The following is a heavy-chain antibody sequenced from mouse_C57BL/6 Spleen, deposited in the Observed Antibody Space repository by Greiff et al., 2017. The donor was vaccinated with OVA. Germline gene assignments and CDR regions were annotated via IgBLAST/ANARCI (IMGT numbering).Heavy chain of an antibody. CDR1: GYTFTSYW. Sequence: QVQLQQPGTELVKPGASVKLSCKASGYTFTSYWMHWVKQRPGQGLEWIGKINPSNGGTNYNEKFKSKATLSVDKSSSTAYMQLSSLTSEDSAVYYRAREGSTTVGESRYAMDYWGQGTSVTVSS. V-gene: IGHV1-53*01. J-gene: IGHJ4*01. D-gene: IGHD1-1*01. CDR3: AREGSTTVGESRYAMDY. CDR2: INPSNGGT.